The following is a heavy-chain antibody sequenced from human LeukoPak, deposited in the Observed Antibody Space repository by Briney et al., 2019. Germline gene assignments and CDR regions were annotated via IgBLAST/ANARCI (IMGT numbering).Heavy chain of an antibody. CDR2: IYYSGST. D-gene: IGHD6-13*01. V-gene: IGHV4-59*08. J-gene: IGHJ4*02. CDR1: GGSISSYY. Sequence: PSETLSLTCTVSGGSISSYYWSWIRQPPGKGLEWIGYIYYSGSTNYNPSLKSRVTISVDTSKNQFSLKLSSVTAADTAVYYCAGRNVYSSSWDYFDYWGQGTLVTVSS. CDR3: AGRNVYSSSWDYFDY.